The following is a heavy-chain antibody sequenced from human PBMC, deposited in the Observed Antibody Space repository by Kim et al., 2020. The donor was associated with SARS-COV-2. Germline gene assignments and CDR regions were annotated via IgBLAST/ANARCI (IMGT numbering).Heavy chain of an antibody. J-gene: IGHJ6*02. CDR3: ARYRFHYYYGSGSYYNYYYGMDV. Sequence: SETLSLTCTVSGGSISSYYWSWIRQPPGKGLEWIGYIYYSGSTNYNPSLKSRVTISVDTSKNQFSLKLSSVTAADTAVYYCARYRFHYYYGSGSYYNYYYGMDVWGQGTTVTVSS. V-gene: IGHV4-59*13. D-gene: IGHD3-10*01. CDR1: GGSISSYY. CDR2: IYYSGST.